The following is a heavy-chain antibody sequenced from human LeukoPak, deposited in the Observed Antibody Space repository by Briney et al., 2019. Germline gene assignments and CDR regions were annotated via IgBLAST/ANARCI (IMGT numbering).Heavy chain of an antibody. V-gene: IGHV4-30-4*01. D-gene: IGHD3-3*01. CDR2: IYYSGST. CDR3: AREPYYDFWSGYYDAFDI. J-gene: IGHJ3*02. Sequence: KPSQTLSLTCTVSGGSISSGDYYWSWIRQPPGKGLEWIGYIYYSGSTYYNPSLKSRVTISVDTSKNQFSLRLSSVTAADTAVYYRAREPYYDFWSGYYDAFDIWGQGTMVTVSS. CDR1: GGSISSGDYY.